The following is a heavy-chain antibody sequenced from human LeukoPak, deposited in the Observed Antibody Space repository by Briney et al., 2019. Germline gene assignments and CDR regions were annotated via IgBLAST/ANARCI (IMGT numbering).Heavy chain of an antibody. Sequence: GGSLRLSCAASGFTFSGSGMHWVRQAPGKGLEGLAFIRDHGSDKYYADSVKGRFTISRDNSKNTLYLQMNSLRDEDTSVYSCERSPTSWYFDYWGQGTLVTVSS. D-gene: IGHD2-2*01. J-gene: IGHJ4*02. CDR2: IRDHGSDK. V-gene: IGHV3-30*02. CDR3: ERSPTSWYFDY. CDR1: GFTFSGSG.